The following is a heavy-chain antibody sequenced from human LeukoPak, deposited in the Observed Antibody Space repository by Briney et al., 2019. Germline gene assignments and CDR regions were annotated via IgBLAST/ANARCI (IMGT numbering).Heavy chain of an antibody. CDR1: GGTFSSYA. J-gene: IGHJ4*02. D-gene: IGHD2-2*01. CDR2: IIPIFGTA. CDR3: ARDARLCSSTSCLNYYFDY. V-gene: IGHV1-69*05. Sequence: GASVKVSCKASGGTFSSYAIGWVRQAPGQGLEWMGGIIPIFGTANYAQKFQGRVTITTDESTSTAYMELSSLRSEDTAVYYCARDARLCSSTSCLNYYFDYWGQGTLVTVSS.